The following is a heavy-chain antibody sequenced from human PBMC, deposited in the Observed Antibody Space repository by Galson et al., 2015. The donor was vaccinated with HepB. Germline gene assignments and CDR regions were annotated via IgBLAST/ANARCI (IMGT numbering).Heavy chain of an antibody. CDR2: ISWNSGSI. CDR1: GFTFDDYA. D-gene: IGHD6-19*01. CDR3: AKGRHSSGWYNPFDY. Sequence: SLRLSCAASGFTFDDYAMHWVRQAPGKGLEWVSGISWNSGSIGYADSVKGRFTISRDNAKNSLYLQMNSLRAEDTALYYCAKGRHSSGWYNPFDYWGREPWSPSPQ. V-gene: IGHV3-9*01. J-gene: IGHJ4*02.